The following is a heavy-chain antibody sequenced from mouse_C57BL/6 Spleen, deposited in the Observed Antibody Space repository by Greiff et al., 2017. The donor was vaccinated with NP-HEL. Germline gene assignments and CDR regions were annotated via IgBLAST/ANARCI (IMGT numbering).Heavy chain of an antibody. Sequence: EVKLVESGGGLVKPGGSLKLSCAASGFTFSDYGMHWVRQAPEKGLEWVAYISSGSSTIYYADTVKGRFTISRDNAKNTLFLQRTRLRSEDTAMYYCASESPYAMDYWGQGTSVTVSS. V-gene: IGHV5-17*01. CDR1: GFTFSDYG. J-gene: IGHJ4*01. CDR2: ISSGSSTI. CDR3: ASESPYAMDY.